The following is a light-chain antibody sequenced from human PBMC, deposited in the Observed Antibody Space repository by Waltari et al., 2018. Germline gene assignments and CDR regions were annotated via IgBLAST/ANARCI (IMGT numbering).Light chain of an antibody. CDR3: QHRHNWPPTYT. CDR1: QSVRNY. Sequence: DIVLTQSPATLSLSPGDRATLSCRASQSVRNYLAWYRQKPGQAPRLLIYDASNRAPGIPARFSGSGSGTDFTLTISSLEPEDFAVYYCQHRHNWPPTYTFGQGTKLEVK. V-gene: IGKV3-11*01. CDR2: DAS. J-gene: IGKJ2*01.